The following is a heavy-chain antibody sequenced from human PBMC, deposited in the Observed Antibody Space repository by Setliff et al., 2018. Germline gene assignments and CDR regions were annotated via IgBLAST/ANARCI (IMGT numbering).Heavy chain of an antibody. D-gene: IGHD3-16*02. V-gene: IGHV4-30-4*08. J-gene: IGHJ6*02. CDR1: GYSISSGYY. Sequence: SETLSLTCTVSGYSISSGYYWSWIRQPPGKGLEWIGYIYYSGSTYYNPSLKSQVTISVDTSKNQFSLKLSSVTAADTAVYYCAREANMITFGGVIVMGDYYYYYGMDVWGQGTTVTVSS. CDR2: IYYSGST. CDR3: AREANMITFGGVIVMGDYYYYYGMDV.